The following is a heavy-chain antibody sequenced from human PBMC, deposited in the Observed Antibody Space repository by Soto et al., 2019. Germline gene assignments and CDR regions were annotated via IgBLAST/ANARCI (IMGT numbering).Heavy chain of an antibody. D-gene: IGHD6-13*01. CDR1: GGLIRRSSYY. J-gene: IGHJ5*02. Sequence: PETLSVTYTVDGGLIRRSSYYVCWIRQPPGKGLEWIGSIYYSGRTYYNPSLKNRVAISVVTSTNQFPLKTSSVTAADTAVYYCPTGGYSSSWYRWFDPWGQGTMVTVS. V-gene: IGHV4-39*01. CDR3: PTGGYSSSWYRWFDP. CDR2: IYYSGRT.